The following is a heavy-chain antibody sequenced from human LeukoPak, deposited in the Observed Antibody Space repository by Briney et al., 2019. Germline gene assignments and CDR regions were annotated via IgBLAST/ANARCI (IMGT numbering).Heavy chain of an antibody. CDR2: IYYSGST. D-gene: IGHD3-3*01. CDR3: ASGSYYDFGSGPIDAFDI. V-gene: IGHV4-59*08. CDR1: GGSISSYY. Sequence: SETLSLTCTVSGGSISSYYWSWIRQPPGKGLEWIGYIYYSGSTNYNPSLKSRVTISVDTSKNQFSLKLSSVTAADTAVYYCASGSYYDFGSGPIDAFDIWGQGTMVTVSP. J-gene: IGHJ3*02.